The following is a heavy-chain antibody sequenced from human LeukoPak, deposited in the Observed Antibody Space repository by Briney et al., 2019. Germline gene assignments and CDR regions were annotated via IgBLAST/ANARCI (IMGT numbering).Heavy chain of an antibody. Sequence: ASVKVSCKATGYTFTDYYIQWVRQAPGQGLEWMGWINPNSGGTKYAQKFQGRVSMTRDTSTSTAYMELSSLTSDDTAVYYCASFGCSSITCFSNFDPWGQGTLVTVSS. J-gene: IGHJ5*02. CDR3: ASFGCSSITCFSNFDP. D-gene: IGHD2-2*01. CDR2: INPNSGGT. CDR1: GYTFTDYY. V-gene: IGHV1-2*02.